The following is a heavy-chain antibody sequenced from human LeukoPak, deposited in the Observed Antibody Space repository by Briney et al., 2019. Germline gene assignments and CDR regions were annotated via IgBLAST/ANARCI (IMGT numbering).Heavy chain of an antibody. Sequence: PGGSLRLSCAASGFTFSDSYMSWIRQAPGKGLEWVSYIGSSGSIIYYADSVKGRFTISRDNAKNSLYLQMNSLRAEDTAVYYCARGDSSGIRSVPNFDYWGQGTLVTVSS. CDR1: GFTFSDSY. CDR2: IGSSGSII. V-gene: IGHV3-11*01. D-gene: IGHD3-10*01. J-gene: IGHJ4*02. CDR3: ARGDSSGIRSVPNFDY.